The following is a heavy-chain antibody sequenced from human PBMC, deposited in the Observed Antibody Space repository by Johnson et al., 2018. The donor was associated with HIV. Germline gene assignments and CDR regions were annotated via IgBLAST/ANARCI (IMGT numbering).Heavy chain of an antibody. V-gene: IGHV3-11*04. CDR3: ATVWRNEGRHAFDV. Sequence: VQLVESGGGLVKPGGSLRLSRAASGFTFNDHYMSWIRQAPGKGLAWVSYISSSGGTISNADSVKGRFTISRNNAKNSLYLQMNSLRAEDTAVYFCATVWRNEGRHAFDVWGQGTMVTVSS. D-gene: IGHD1-1*01. CDR2: ISSSGGTI. J-gene: IGHJ3*01. CDR1: GFTFNDHY.